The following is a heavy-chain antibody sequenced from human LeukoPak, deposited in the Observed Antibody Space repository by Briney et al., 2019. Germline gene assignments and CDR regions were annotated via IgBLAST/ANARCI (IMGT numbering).Heavy chain of an antibody. J-gene: IGHJ6*02. CDR1: GGSLSSSSYY. V-gene: IGHV4-39*07. CDR2: IYYSEST. CDR3: ARRLLWFGELNHYYYYGMDV. Sequence: SETLSLTCTVSGGSLSSSSYYWGWIRQPPGKGLEWIGSIYYSESTYYNPSLKSRVTISADTSKNQFSLKLSSVTAADTAVYYCARRLLWFGELNHYYYYGMDVWGQGTTVTVSS. D-gene: IGHD3-10*01.